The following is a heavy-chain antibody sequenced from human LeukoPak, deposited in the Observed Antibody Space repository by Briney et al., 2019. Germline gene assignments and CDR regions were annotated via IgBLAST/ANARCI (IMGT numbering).Heavy chain of an antibody. CDR2: IYNNGRT. CDR3: ARDPGSSGYWYSDL. CDR1: GGSMSSYY. V-gene: IGHV4-59*01. Sequence: PSETLSLTCTVSGGSMSSYYWSWIRQPPGKGLEWIGYIYNNGRTNYNPSLKSRVTISVDTSKNQFSLRLTSVTAADTAVYYCARDPGSSGYWYSDLWGRGTLVTVSS. D-gene: IGHD6-19*01. J-gene: IGHJ2*01.